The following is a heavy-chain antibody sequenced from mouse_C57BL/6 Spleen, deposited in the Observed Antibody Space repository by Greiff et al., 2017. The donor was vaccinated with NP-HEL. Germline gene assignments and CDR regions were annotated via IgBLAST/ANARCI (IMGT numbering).Heavy chain of an antibody. V-gene: IGHV1-55*01. D-gene: IGHD1-1*01. CDR2: IYPGSGST. J-gene: IGHJ2*01. CDR1: GYTFTSYW. CDR3: AIYYYGSSPYFDY. Sequence: QVQLQQSGAELVKPGASVKMSCKASGYTFTSYWITWVKQRPGQGLEWIGDIYPGSGSTNYNEKFKSKATLTVDTSSSTAYMQLSSLTSEDSAVYYCAIYYYGSSPYFDYWGQGTTLTVSS.